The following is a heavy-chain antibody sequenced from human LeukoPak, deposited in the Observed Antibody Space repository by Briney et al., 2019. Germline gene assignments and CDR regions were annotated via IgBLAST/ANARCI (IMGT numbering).Heavy chain of an antibody. CDR2: ISSSSSYI. J-gene: IGHJ6*03. CDR1: GFTFSSYS. D-gene: IGHD2-15*01. Sequence: GGSLRLSCAASGFTFSSYSMNWVRQAPGKGLEWVSSISSSSSYIYYADSVKGRFTMSRDNAKNSLYLLLNSLRAEDTAVYYCAREVVVAATRYMDVWGKGTTVTISS. CDR3: AREVVVAATRYMDV. V-gene: IGHV3-21*01.